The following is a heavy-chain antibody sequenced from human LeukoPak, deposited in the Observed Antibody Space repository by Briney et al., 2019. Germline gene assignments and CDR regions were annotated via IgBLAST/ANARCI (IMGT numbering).Heavy chain of an antibody. CDR2: ISWNSGSI. D-gene: IGHD3/OR15-3a*01. Sequence: PGRSLRLSCAASGFTFDDYAMHWVRQAPGKGLEWVSGISWNSGSIGYADSVKGRFTISRDNAKNSLYLQMNSLRAEDTALYYCAKAAMIFLADAFDIWGQGTMVTVSS. V-gene: IGHV3-9*01. CDR3: AKAAMIFLADAFDI. CDR1: GFTFDDYA. J-gene: IGHJ3*02.